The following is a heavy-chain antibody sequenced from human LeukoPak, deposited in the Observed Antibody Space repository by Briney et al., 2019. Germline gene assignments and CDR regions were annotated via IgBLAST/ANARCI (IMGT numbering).Heavy chain of an antibody. J-gene: IGHJ4*02. Sequence: PGGSLRLSCAASGFTFSSYAMSWVRQAPGKGLEWVSAISGSGGSTYYADSVKGRFTISRDNSKNTLYLQMNSLRAEDTAVYYCAKRGPRYCSGGSCYSDYWGQGTLVTVSS. D-gene: IGHD2-15*01. CDR2: ISGSGGST. CDR3: AKRGPRYCSGGSCYSDY. V-gene: IGHV3-23*01. CDR1: GFTFSSYA.